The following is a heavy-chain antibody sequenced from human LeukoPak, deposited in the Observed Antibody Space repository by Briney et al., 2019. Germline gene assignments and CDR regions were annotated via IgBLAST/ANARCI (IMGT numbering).Heavy chain of an antibody. CDR2: IYYSGST. D-gene: IGHD3-3*01. CDR3: ARGGETYYDFWSGYLFDY. J-gene: IGHJ4*02. CDR1: GGSISSYS. V-gene: IGHV4-59*01. Sequence: PSETLSLTCTDSGGSISSYSWSWIRQPPGKGLEWIGYIYYSGSTNYNPSLKSRVTISVDTSKNQFSLKLSSVTAADTAVYYCARGGETYYDFWSGYLFDYWGQGTLVTVSS.